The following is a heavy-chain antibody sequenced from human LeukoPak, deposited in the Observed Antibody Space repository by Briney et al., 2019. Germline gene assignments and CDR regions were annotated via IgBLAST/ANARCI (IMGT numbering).Heavy chain of an antibody. Sequence: PGGSLRLSCAASGFTVISNYITWVRQAPGKGLEWVSVIYSGGSTYYADSVKGRFTISRDNPKNTLYLQMNSLRAEDTAVYYCARGADYFDYWGQGTLVTVSS. J-gene: IGHJ4*02. CDR2: IYSGGST. CDR1: GFTVISNY. V-gene: IGHV3-66*02. CDR3: ARGADYFDY.